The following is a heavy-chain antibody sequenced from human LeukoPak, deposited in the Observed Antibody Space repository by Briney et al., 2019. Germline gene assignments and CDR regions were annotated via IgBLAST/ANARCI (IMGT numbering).Heavy chain of an antibody. CDR1: GFTLSDYY. Sequence: GGSRRLACAASGFTLSDYYMTWIRQAPGRGLEWVSYIAPAGTTYYADSVKGRFTSSRDNAKTSLYLQMSNLRADGTAVYYCARDLGPHRSSPNTGAFDIWGQGTMVTVFS. CDR3: ARDLGPHRSSPNTGAFDI. V-gene: IGHV3-11*04. J-gene: IGHJ3*02. CDR2: IAPAGTT. D-gene: IGHD6-6*01.